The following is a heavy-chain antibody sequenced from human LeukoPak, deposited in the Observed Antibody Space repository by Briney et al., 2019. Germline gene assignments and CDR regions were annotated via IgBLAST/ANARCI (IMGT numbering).Heavy chain of an antibody. V-gene: IGHV1-46*01. CDR1: GYTFTSYY. CDR2: INPSGGST. CDR3: ANTVTTGNWFDP. J-gene: IGHJ5*02. D-gene: IGHD4-17*01. Sequence: ASVKVSCKASGYTFTSYYMHWVRQAPGQGLEWMGIINPSGGSTSYAQKFQGRVTMTRDMSTSTVYMELSSLRSEDTAVYYCANTVTTGNWFDPWGQGTLVTVSS.